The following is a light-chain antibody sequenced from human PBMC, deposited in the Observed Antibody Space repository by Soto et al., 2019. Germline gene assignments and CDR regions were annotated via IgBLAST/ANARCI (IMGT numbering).Light chain of an antibody. CDR1: SSDVGAYNY. J-gene: IGLJ1*01. Sequence: QSALTQPASVSGSPGQSITISCTGTSSDVGAYNYVSWYQQHPGKAPKLMIYEVNTRPSGVSSRFSGSKSGNTASLTISGLEAEDEADYCCNSYTTSSTYVFGTGTKLTVL. CDR3: NSYTTSSTYV. CDR2: EVN. V-gene: IGLV2-14*01.